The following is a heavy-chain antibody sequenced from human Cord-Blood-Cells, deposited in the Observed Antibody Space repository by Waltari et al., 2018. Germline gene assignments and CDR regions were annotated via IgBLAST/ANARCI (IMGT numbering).Heavy chain of an antibody. Sequence: QVQLVQSGAEVKKPGASVKVSCKASGYTFTSYGISLVRQAPGQGLEWMGRRHAYNGNTNYAHKLQGRGTMTTDTSTSTAYMELRSLRSDDTAVYYCAIQPYFSGGSCYSDYWLQVTLVTVSS. J-gene: IGHJ4*02. D-gene: IGHD2-15*01. CDR3: AIQPYFSGGSCYSDY. CDR2: RHAYNGNT. CDR1: GYTFTSYG. V-gene: IGHV1-18*01.